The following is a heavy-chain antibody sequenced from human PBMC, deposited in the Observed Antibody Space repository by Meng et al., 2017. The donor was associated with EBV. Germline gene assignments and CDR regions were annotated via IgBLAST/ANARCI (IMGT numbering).Heavy chain of an antibody. CDR2: IYYSGST. D-gene: IGHD3-10*01. CDR3: ARSSPVRFGELSN. V-gene: IGHV4-39*07. J-gene: IGHJ4*02. Sequence: QLQLQESGPGLVKPSXXXXLTXTVSGGSISSSSYYWGWIRQPPGKGLEWIGGIYYSGSTYYNPSLKSRVTISVDTSKNQFSLKLSSVTAADTAVYYCARSSPVRFGELSNWGQGTLVTVSS. CDR1: GGSISSSSYY.